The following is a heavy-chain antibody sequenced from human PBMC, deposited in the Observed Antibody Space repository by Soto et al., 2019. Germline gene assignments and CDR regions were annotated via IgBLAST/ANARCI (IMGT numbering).Heavy chain of an antibody. CDR2: IYYSGST. Sequence: SETLSLTCTVSGGSISSYYWSWIRQPPGKGLEWIGYIYYSGSTNYNPSLKSRVTISVDTSKNQFSLKLSSVTAADTAVYYCAGERTRVTMVRGEENDAFDIWGQGTMVTVSS. D-gene: IGHD3-10*01. J-gene: IGHJ3*02. CDR1: GGSISSYY. V-gene: IGHV4-59*12. CDR3: AGERTRVTMVRGEENDAFDI.